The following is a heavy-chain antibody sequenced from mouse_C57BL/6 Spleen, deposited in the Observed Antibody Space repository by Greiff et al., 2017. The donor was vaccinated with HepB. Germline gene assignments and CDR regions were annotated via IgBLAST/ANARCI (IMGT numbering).Heavy chain of an antibody. CDR2: ILPGSGST. CDR1: GYTFTGYW. V-gene: IGHV1-9*01. Sequence: VQLQQSGAELMKPGASVKLSCKATGYTFTGYWIEWVKQRPGHGLEWIGEILPGSGSTNYNEKLKGKATFTAATSSSTAYMHLSNLTTEDSAIYYCALYSNSDYWCFDVWGTGTPVTVSS. J-gene: IGHJ1*03. CDR3: ALYSNSDYWCFDV. D-gene: IGHD2-5*01.